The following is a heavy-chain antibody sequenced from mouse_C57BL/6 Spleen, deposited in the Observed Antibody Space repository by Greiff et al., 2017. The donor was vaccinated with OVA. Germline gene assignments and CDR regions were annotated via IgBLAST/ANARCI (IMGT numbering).Heavy chain of an antibody. D-gene: IGHD1-1*01. Sequence: VQLKESGGGLVQPGGSMKLSCVASGFTFSNYWMNWVRQSPEKGLEWVAQIRLKSDNYATHYAESVKGRFTISRDDSKSSVYLQMNNLRAEDTGIYYCTDGSSPAWFAYWGQGTLVTVSA. J-gene: IGHJ3*01. CDR2: IRLKSDNYAT. CDR1: GFTFSNYW. CDR3: TDGSSPAWFAY. V-gene: IGHV6-3*01.